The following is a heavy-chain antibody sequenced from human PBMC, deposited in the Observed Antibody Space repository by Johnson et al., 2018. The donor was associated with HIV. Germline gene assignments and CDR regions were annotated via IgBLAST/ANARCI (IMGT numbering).Heavy chain of an antibody. J-gene: IGHJ3*02. CDR1: GFTFSSYA. CDR2: ISGSGGST. Sequence: QVQLVESGGGVVQPGRSLRLSCAASGFTFSSYAMHWVRQAPGKGLEWVSAISGSGGSTYYPGSVKGRFTISRDNSKNTLYLQMNSLRAEDTAVYYCVKGSRDLGGAFDIWGQGTMVTVSS. V-gene: IGHV3-NL1*01. CDR3: VKGSRDLGGAFDI.